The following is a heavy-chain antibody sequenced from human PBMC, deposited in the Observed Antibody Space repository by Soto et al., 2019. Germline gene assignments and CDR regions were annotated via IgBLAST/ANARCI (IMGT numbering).Heavy chain of an antibody. CDR1: SFTFNNAW. J-gene: IGHJ6*02. D-gene: IGHD6-13*01. CDR2: IWYDGGDK. V-gene: IGHV3-33*08. Sequence: GALRLSCVASSFTFNNAWMNWVRQAPEKGLEWVALIWYDGGDKYYADSVKGRFTISRDNSKNTLYLQMNSLRAEDTAVYYCASSSSSWYPYYYYGMDCWGQGTTVTGSS. CDR3: ASSSSSWYPYYYYGMDC.